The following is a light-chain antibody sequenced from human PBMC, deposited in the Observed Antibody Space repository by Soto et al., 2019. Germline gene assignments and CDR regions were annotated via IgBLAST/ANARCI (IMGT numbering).Light chain of an antibody. CDR3: MQGTHWPPTWT. CDR1: QSLVYSDGNTY. V-gene: IGKV2-30*01. CDR2: KVS. J-gene: IGKJ1*01. Sequence: DVVMTQSPLSLPVTLGQPASISCRSSQSLVYSDGNTYLNWFQQGPGQSPRRLIYKVSTRDSGVADRFSGSGSGTDFTLKISRVEAEDVGVYYCMQGTHWPPTWTFGQGTKVEIK.